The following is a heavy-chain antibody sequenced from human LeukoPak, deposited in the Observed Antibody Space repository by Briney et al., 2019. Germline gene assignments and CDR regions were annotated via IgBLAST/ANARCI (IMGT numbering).Heavy chain of an antibody. D-gene: IGHD3-22*01. CDR3: ARDRGHYDSSGPPLWY. CDR1: GFTFSSYW. Sequence: PGGSLRLSCAASGFTFSSYWMSWVRQAPGKGLEWVANIKQDGSEKYYVDSVKGRFTISRDNAKNSLYLQMNSLRAEDTAVYYCARDRGHYDSSGPPLWYWGQGTLVPVSS. CDR2: IKQDGSEK. V-gene: IGHV3-7*01. J-gene: IGHJ4*02.